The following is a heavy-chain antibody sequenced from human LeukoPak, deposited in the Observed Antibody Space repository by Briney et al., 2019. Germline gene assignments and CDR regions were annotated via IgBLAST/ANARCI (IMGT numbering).Heavy chain of an antibody. D-gene: IGHD4/OR15-4a*01. CDR2: TYYMSKWYN. Sequence: SQTLSLTCDISRDSVSSNSAAWNWIRQSPSRGLEWLGRTYYMSKWYNDYAVSVKSRISINPDTSKNQFSLHLNSVTPEDTAVYYCAREPTVPTWAGFDYWGQGTLVTVSS. J-gene: IGHJ4*02. CDR1: RDSVSSNSAA. CDR3: AREPTVPTWAGFDY. V-gene: IGHV6-1*01.